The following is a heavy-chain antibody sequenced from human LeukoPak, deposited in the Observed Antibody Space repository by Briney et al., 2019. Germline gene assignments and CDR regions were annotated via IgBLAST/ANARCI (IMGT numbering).Heavy chain of an antibody. CDR1: GYTFTSYA. CDR2: INTNTGNP. Sequence: GASVKVSCKASGYTFTSYAMNWVRQAPGQGLEWMGWINTNTGNPTYAHGFTGRFVFSLDTSVSTAYLQISSLNADDTAVYYCARGHDYDSLTGYSIPWNFWGQGTLVIVSS. CDR3: ARGHDYDSLTGYSIPWNF. V-gene: IGHV7-4-1*02. J-gene: IGHJ4*02. D-gene: IGHD3-9*01.